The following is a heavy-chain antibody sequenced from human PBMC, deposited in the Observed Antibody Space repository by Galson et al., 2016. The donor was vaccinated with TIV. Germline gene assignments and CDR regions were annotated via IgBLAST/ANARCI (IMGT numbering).Heavy chain of an antibody. CDR2: LFDGGTT. CDR3: ARLTYPLYFYGTEV. CDR1: GASIRNSAYY. J-gene: IGHJ6*02. D-gene: IGHD1-20*01. Sequence: ETLSLTCGVSGASIRNSAYYWAWIRQPPGKGLEWIGSLFDGGTTYYSPSFKSRVNIYADGPRNQIALRLSSVTAADTAVYYCARLTYPLYFYGTEVWGQGTTVTVSS. V-gene: IGHV4-39*01.